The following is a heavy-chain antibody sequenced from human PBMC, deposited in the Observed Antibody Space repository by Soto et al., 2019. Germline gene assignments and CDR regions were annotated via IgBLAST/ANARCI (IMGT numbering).Heavy chain of an antibody. J-gene: IGHJ6*02. CDR1: GGTFSSYA. V-gene: IGHV1-69*01. CDR2: IIPIFGAA. CDR3: ARELRGYYAMDV. Sequence: QVQLLQSGAEVKKPGSSVKVSCKASGGTFSSYAISWVRQAPGEGLEWMGGIIPIFGAAHYAQNFQGRVTITADESASTVYMELSSLRSEDTALYFCARELRGYYAMDVWGQGTTVTVSS.